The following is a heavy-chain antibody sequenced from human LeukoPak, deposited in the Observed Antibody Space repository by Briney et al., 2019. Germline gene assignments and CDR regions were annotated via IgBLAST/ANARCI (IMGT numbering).Heavy chain of an antibody. CDR1: GGSISSYY. J-gene: IGHJ5*02. CDR2: IYYSGST. D-gene: IGHD2-2*01. V-gene: IGHV4-59*01. Sequence: SETLSLTCTVSGGSISSYYWSWIRQPPGKGLEWIGYIYYSGSTNYNPSLKSRVTISVDTSKNQFSLKLSPVTAADTAVYYCARAGWGYCSSTSCPSPNWFDPWGQGTLVTVSS. CDR3: ARAGWGYCSSTSCPSPNWFDP.